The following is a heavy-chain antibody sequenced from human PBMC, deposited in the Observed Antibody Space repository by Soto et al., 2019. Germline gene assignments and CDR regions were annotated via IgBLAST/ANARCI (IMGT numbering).Heavy chain of an antibody. CDR3: ARGRYGGH. CDR1: GYAFTTYG. Sequence: QVHLVQSGAEVKKPGASVKVSCKGSGYAFTTYGITWVRQAPGQGLEWMGWISAHNGNTNYAQKLQGRVTVTRDTSTTTASMELRSLRSDDTAVDYCARGRYGGHGGQGALVTVSP. J-gene: IGHJ4*02. D-gene: IGHD3-10*01. CDR2: ISAHNGNT. V-gene: IGHV1-18*01.